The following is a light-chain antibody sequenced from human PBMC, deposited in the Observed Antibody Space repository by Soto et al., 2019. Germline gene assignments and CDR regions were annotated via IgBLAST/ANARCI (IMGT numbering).Light chain of an antibody. CDR1: SSDIGGSNF. CDR3: ASHSTTDTLVV. J-gene: IGLJ1*01. CDR2: VVY. V-gene: IGLV2-14*01. Sequence: QSALTQPASVSGSPGQSITISCTGTSSDIGGSNFVSWYQQHPGKAPKLLIYVVYRRPPGISIRFSGSRSGTAAHLTISDLQPEDEADYYCASHSTTDTLVVFGSGTKVTVL.